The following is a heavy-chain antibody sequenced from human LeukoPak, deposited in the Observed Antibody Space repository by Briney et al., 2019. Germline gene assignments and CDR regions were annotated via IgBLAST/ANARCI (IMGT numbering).Heavy chain of an antibody. CDR2: ISAYNGNT. Sequence: ASVKVSCKASGYTFTSYSISGVRQAPGQGLEWMGWISAYNGNTICAQKVKGRVTMSTDTSTSTAYMELRSLKSDDTAVYYCARASYCSDGSCYSDYWGQGTLVTVSS. J-gene: IGHJ4*02. D-gene: IGHD2-15*01. CDR3: ARASYCSDGSCYSDY. V-gene: IGHV1-18*01. CDR1: GYTFTSYS.